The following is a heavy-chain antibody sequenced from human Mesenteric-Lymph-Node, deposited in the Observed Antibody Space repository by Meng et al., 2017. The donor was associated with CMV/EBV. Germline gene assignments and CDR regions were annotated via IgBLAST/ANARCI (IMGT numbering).Heavy chain of an antibody. V-gene: IGHV4-34*01. Sequence: AVYGGALSDYYWSWIRQPPGKGLEWIGEINYSGSTGYNPSLTSRVTISVDTSKNQFSLHLTSVTAADTAVYSCARTGGSLAYSGMDVWGQGTLVTVSS. CDR1: GGALSDYY. D-gene: IGHD3-10*01. J-gene: IGHJ6*02. CDR3: ARTGGSLAYSGMDV. CDR2: INYSGST.